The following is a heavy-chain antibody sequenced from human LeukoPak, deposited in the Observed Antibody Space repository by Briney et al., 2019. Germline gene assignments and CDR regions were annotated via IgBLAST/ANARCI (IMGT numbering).Heavy chain of an antibody. Sequence: GASVKVSCKASGYTFTGYYMHWVRQATGQGLEWMGWMNPNSGNTGYAQKFQGRVTMTRNTSISTAYMELSSLRSEDTAVYYCARADYYDSSGYFSYGMDVWGQGTTVTVSS. CDR2: MNPNSGNT. CDR1: GYTFTGYY. J-gene: IGHJ6*02. D-gene: IGHD3-22*01. CDR3: ARADYYDSSGYFSYGMDV. V-gene: IGHV1-8*02.